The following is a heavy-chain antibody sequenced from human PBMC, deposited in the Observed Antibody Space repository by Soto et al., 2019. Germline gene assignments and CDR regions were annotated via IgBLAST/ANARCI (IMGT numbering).Heavy chain of an antibody. J-gene: IGHJ6*03. CDR1: GYTFTSYG. Sequence: ASVKVSCKASGYTFTSYGISWVRQAPGQGLEWMGWISAYNGNTNYAQKLQGRVTMTTDTSTSTAYMELRSLRSDDTAVYYCARVIMITFGGVPYYYYMDVWGKGTTVTVSS. V-gene: IGHV1-18*01. CDR2: ISAYNGNT. CDR3: ARVIMITFGGVPYYYYMDV. D-gene: IGHD3-16*01.